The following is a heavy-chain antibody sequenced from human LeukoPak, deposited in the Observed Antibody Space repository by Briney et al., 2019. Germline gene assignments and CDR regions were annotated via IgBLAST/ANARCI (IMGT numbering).Heavy chain of an antibody. D-gene: IGHD4-17*01. V-gene: IGHV3-66*03. Sequence: GGSLRLSCAASGFTVSRNYMTWVRQAPGKGLEWVSVIYSNNSTYYADSVKGRFTISRDNSKNTLYLQMNSLRAEDTAVYYCAREQGFRYGALDYWGQGTLVTVSS. CDR2: IYSNNST. CDR1: GFTVSRNY. J-gene: IGHJ4*02. CDR3: AREQGFRYGALDY.